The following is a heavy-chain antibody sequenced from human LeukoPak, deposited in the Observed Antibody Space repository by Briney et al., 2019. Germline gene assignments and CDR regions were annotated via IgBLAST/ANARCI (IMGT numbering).Heavy chain of an antibody. Sequence: GGSLILSCAASGFTFSTSEMTWVRQAPGKGLEWIAYVASGGSPIYYAYSVRGRFIISRDNAKNSLFLQMTSLRAEDTALYYCVREDNFDALDIWGQGTMVTVSS. CDR3: VREDNFDALDI. CDR2: VASGGSPI. D-gene: IGHD1-20*01. J-gene: IGHJ3*02. CDR1: GFTFSTSE. V-gene: IGHV3-48*03.